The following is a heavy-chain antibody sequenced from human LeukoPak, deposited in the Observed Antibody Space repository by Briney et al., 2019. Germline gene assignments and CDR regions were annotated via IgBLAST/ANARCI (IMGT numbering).Heavy chain of an antibody. CDR1: GGTFSSYA. Sequence: SVKVSCKASGGTFSSYAISWVRQAPGQGLEWMGGIIPIFGTANYAQKFQGSVTITTDESTSTAYMELSSLRSEDTAVYYCARGPLSWRLRSIAGFDYWGQGTLVTVSS. V-gene: IGHV1-69*05. D-gene: IGHD3-16*01. CDR2: IIPIFGTA. J-gene: IGHJ4*02. CDR3: ARGPLSWRLRSIAGFDY.